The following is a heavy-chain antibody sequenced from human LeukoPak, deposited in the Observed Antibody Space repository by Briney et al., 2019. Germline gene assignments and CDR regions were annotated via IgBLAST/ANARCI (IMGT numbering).Heavy chain of an antibody. V-gene: IGHV3-23*01. CDR3: AKGHSNSPLYAWFDP. J-gene: IGHJ5*02. CDR1: GFTFSSYA. CDR2: ISGSGGST. Sequence: GGSLRLSCAASGFTFSSYAMSWVRQAPVKGLEWVSAISGSGGSTYYADSVKGRFTISRDNSKNTLYLQMNSLRAEDTAVYYCAKGHSNSPLYAWFDPWGQGTLVTVSS. D-gene: IGHD4-4*01.